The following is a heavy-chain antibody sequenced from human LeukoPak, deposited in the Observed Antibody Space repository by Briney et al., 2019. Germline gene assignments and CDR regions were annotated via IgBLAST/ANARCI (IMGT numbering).Heavy chain of an antibody. J-gene: IGHJ3*02. Sequence: GASVTVSRKASGYTFTSYGISWVRQAPGQGLEWMGWISAYNGNTNYAQKLQGRVTMTTDTSTSTAYMELRSLRSDDTAVYYCARDDSSGCDAFDIWGQGTMVIVSS. CDR1: GYTFTSYG. CDR3: ARDDSSGCDAFDI. D-gene: IGHD3-22*01. CDR2: ISAYNGNT. V-gene: IGHV1-18*01.